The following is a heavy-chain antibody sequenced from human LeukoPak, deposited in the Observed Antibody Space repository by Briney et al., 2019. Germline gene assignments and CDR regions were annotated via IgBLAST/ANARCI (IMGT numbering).Heavy chain of an antibody. Sequence: GGSLRLSRAASGFTFSSYSMNWVRQAPGKGLEWVSSISSSSSYIYYADSVKGRFTISRDNAKNSLYLQMNSLRAEDTAVYYCARVEVGAAGGDYWGQGTLVTVSS. J-gene: IGHJ4*02. CDR1: GFTFSSYS. CDR2: ISSSSSYI. D-gene: IGHD2-15*01. V-gene: IGHV3-21*01. CDR3: ARVEVGAAGGDY.